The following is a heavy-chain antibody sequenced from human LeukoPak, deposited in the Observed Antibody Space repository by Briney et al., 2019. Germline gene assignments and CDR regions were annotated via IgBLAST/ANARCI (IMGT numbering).Heavy chain of an antibody. D-gene: IGHD3-10*01. Sequence: SVKVSCKASGGTFSSYAISWVRQAPGQGLEWMGRIIPILGIANYAQKFQGRVTITADKSTSTAYMELSSLRSEDTAVYYCAKVGFGERYYYYYGMDVWGQGTTVTVSS. CDR2: IIPILGIA. CDR3: AKVGFGERYYYYYGMDV. V-gene: IGHV1-69*04. CDR1: GGTFSSYA. J-gene: IGHJ6*02.